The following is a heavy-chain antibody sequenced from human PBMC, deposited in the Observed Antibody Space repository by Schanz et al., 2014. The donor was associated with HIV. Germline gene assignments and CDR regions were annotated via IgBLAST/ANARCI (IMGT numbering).Heavy chain of an antibody. D-gene: IGHD6-6*01. J-gene: IGHJ2*01. CDR2: ISPDGDTQ. CDR1: GFTFNVYG. CDR3: AKGYTSSSVFNL. Sequence: QVQLVESGGALVNPGSSLRLSCTATGFTFNVYGMHWVRQAPGKGLEWVARISPDGDTQHYADSLKGRFTISRDNFKNTLELQMDSLRPDDTAVYYCAKGYTSSSVFNLWGRGALVTVSS. V-gene: IGHV3-30*18.